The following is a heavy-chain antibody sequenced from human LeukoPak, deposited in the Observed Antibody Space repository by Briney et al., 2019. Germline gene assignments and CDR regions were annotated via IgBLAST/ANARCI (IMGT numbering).Heavy chain of an antibody. J-gene: IGHJ4*02. CDR3: ASQRDGYIHFDY. Sequence: ASVKVSCKASGYTFTGYYMHWARQAPGQGLEWMGWINPNSGGTNYAQKFQGRVTMTRDTSISTAYMELSRLRSEDTAVYYCASQRDGYIHFDYWGQGTLVTVSS. CDR2: INPNSGGT. V-gene: IGHV1-2*02. D-gene: IGHD5-24*01. CDR1: GYTFTGYY.